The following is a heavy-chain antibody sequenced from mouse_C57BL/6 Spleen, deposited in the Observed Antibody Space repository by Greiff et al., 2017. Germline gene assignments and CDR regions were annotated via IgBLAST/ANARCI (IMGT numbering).Heavy chain of an antibody. J-gene: IGHJ3*01. D-gene: IGHD1-1*01. CDR1: GYTFTDYN. CDR2: INPNNGGT. CDR3: ASYYYGTAWFAY. V-gene: IGHV1-22*01. Sequence: SGPELVKPGASVKMSCKASGYTFTDYNMHWVKQSHGKSLEWIGYINPNNGGTSYNQKFKGKATLTVNKSSSTAYMELRSLTSEDSAVYYCASYYYGTAWFAYWGQGTLVTVSA.